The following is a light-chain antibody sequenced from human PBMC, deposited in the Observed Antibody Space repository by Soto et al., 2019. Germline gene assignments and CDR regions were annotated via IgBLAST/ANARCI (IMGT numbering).Light chain of an antibody. CDR2: DVS. CDR1: SSDVGRYNY. Sequence: QSVLTQPASVSGSPGQSITISCTGTSSDVGRYNYVSWYQHHPGKAPKLMIHDVSNRPSGVSNRFSGSKSGNTASLTISGLQAEDAADYYCSSYTGSGTRVFGTGTNLTVL. CDR3: SSYTGSGTRV. J-gene: IGLJ1*01. V-gene: IGLV2-14*01.